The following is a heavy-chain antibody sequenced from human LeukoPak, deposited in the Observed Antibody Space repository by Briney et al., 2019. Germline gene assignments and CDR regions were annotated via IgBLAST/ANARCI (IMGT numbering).Heavy chain of an antibody. CDR2: IYPGDSDT. Sequence: GESLKISCKGSGYSFTSYWIGWVRQMPGKGLEWMGIIYPGDSDTRYSPSFQGQVTISADKSISTAYLQWSSLKASDTAMYYCGRGGGGLELGYYYYYYGMDVWGQGTTVTVSS. CDR1: GYSFTSYW. CDR3: GRGGGGLELGYYYYYYGMDV. V-gene: IGHV5-51*01. D-gene: IGHD3-3*01. J-gene: IGHJ6*02.